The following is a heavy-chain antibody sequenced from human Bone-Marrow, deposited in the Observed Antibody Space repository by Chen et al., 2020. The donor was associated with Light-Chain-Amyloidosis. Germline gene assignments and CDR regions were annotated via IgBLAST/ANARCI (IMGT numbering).Heavy chain of an antibody. V-gene: IGHV4-39*07. J-gene: IGHJ4*02. D-gene: IGHD3-10*01. CDR1: GASMSSSEYY. Sequence: QLQESGPGLVEPSKTLSLTCAVSGASMSSSEYYWGWMRQTPGKGLEWIGSIFYGDIMYYNPSLKSRVTISQDTSKNQYSLKLNSVTAADTAIYYCARTSGPSHFDYWGQGTLVTVSS. CDR2: IFYGDIM. CDR3: ARTSGPSHFDY.